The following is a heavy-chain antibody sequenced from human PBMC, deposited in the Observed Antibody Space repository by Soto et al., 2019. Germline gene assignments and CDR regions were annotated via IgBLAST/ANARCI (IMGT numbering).Heavy chain of an antibody. V-gene: IGHV1-2*04. J-gene: IGHJ4*02. D-gene: IGHD3-3*01. CDR1: GYTFTGYY. Sequence: ASVKVSCKACGYTFTGYYMHWVRQAPGQGLEWMGWINPNSGGTNYAQKFQGWVTMTRDTSISTAYMELSRLGSDDTAVYYCARSIFGVGYDYWGQGTLVTVSS. CDR2: INPNSGGT. CDR3: ARSIFGVGYDY.